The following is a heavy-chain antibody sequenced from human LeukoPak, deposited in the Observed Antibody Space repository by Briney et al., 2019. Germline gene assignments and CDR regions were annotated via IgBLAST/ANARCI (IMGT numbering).Heavy chain of an antibody. CDR3: ARHPVVLPYQEYYFDY. J-gene: IGHJ4*02. D-gene: IGHD2-2*01. CDR1: GESFSGYY. V-gene: IGHV4-34*01. CDR2: INHSGST. Sequence: SETLSLTCAVYGESFSGYYWSWIRQPPGKGLEWIGEINHSGSTNYNPSLKSRVTISVDTSKNQFSLKLSSVTAADTAVYYCARHPVVLPYQEYYFDYWGQGTLVTVSS.